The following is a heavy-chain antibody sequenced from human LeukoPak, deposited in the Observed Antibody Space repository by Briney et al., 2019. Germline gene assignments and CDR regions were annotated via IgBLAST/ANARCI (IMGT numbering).Heavy chain of an antibody. J-gene: IGHJ4*02. CDR3: ASSLWFGELLLDY. D-gene: IGHD3-10*01. Sequence: GGSLRFSCAASGFTFSSYGMHWVRQAPGKGLEGVAVIWYDGSNKYYADSVKGRFTISRDNSKNTLYLQMNSLRAEDTAVYYCASSLWFGELLLDYWGQGTLVTVSS. CDR2: IWYDGSNK. V-gene: IGHV3-33*01. CDR1: GFTFSSYG.